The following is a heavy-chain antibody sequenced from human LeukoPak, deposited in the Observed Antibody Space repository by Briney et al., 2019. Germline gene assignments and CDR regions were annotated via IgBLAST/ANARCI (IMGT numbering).Heavy chain of an antibody. CDR3: ARGTTALMDV. Sequence: GGSLRLSCAASGFTFSNYNMNWVRQAPGKAMEWVSSITSSGTYIFHADSVKGRFTISRDNAKNSLYLQMDSLGPEDTAVYYRARGTTALMDVWGKGTTVTVSS. CDR2: ITSSGTYI. J-gene: IGHJ6*03. D-gene: IGHD2-21*02. CDR1: GFTFSNYN. V-gene: IGHV3-21*01.